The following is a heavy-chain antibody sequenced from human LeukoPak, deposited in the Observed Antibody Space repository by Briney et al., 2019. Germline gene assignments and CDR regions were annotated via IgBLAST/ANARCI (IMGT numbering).Heavy chain of an antibody. V-gene: IGHV1-69*04. CDR2: IIPILGIA. CDR3: ARAMVRGDYGMDV. J-gene: IGHJ6*02. Sequence: TSVKVSCKASGGTFSSYAISWVRQAPGQGLEWMGRIIPILGIANYAQKFQGRVTITADKSTSTAYMELSSLRSEDTAVYYCARAMVRGDYGMDVWGQGTTVTVSS. D-gene: IGHD3-10*01. CDR1: GGTFSSYA.